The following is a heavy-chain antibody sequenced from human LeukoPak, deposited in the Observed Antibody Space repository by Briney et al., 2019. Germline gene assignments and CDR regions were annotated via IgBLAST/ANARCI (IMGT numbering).Heavy chain of an antibody. J-gene: IGHJ3*02. D-gene: IGHD1-26*01. CDR1: GFTFSSYW. Sequence: GGSLRLSCAASGFTFSSYWMSWVRQAPGKGLEWVANIKQDGSEKYYVDSVKGRFTISRDNAKNSLYLQMNSLRAEDTAVYYCARDQGGSYYRPSQAFDIWGQGTMVTVSS. CDR2: IKQDGSEK. CDR3: ARDQGGSYYRPSQAFDI. V-gene: IGHV3-7*01.